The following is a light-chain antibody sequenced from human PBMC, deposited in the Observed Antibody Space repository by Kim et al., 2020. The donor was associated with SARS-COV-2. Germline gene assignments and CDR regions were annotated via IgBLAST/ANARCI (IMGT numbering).Light chain of an antibody. J-gene: IGKJ1*01. Sequence: PGERATLSCGASQSVSSNLAWYQQKPGQAPRLLIYGASTRATGIPARFSGSGSGTEFTLTISSLQSEDFAVYYCRQYNNWPPGTFGQGTKVDIK. CDR3: RQYNNWPPGT. CDR2: GAS. V-gene: IGKV3-15*01. CDR1: QSVSSN.